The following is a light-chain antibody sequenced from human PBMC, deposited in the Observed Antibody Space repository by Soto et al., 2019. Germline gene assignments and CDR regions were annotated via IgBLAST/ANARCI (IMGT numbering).Light chain of an antibody. CDR3: QQYSSTFWT. CDR1: QSISSSC. J-gene: IGKJ1*01. CDR2: GAS. Sequence: EIVLTQSPGTLSLSPGERNTLSCRASQSISSSCLAWYQQKPGQAPRLLVYGASSRATGIPDRFSGSGSGTDFTLTISRLEPEDFALYYCQQYSSTFWTLGQGTKVDIK. V-gene: IGKV3-20*01.